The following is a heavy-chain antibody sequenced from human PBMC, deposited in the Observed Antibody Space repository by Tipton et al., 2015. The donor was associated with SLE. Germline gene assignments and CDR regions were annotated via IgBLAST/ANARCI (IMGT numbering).Heavy chain of an antibody. Sequence: TLSLTCAVYGGSFSGYYWSWIRQPPGKGLEWIGYIYHSGSTYYNPSLKSRVTISVDRSKNQFSLKLSSVTAADTAVYYCARQDKRYYGSGSYPSDAFDIWGQGTMVTVSS. CDR2: IYHSGST. D-gene: IGHD3-10*01. CDR3: ARQDKRYYGSGSYPSDAFDI. V-gene: IGHV4-30-2*01. J-gene: IGHJ3*02. CDR1: GGSFSGYY.